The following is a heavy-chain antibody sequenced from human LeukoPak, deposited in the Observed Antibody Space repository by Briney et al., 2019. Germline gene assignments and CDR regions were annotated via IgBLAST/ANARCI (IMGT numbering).Heavy chain of an antibody. CDR3: ARALRAGYNFGFDY. Sequence: GGSLRLSCAASGFTVSSNYMSWVRQAPGKGLEWVSVIYSGGSTYYADSVKGRFTISRDNSKNTLYLQMNSLRAEDTAVYYCARALRAGYNFGFDYWGQGTLLTVSS. CDR2: IYSGGST. V-gene: IGHV3-53*01. CDR1: GFTVSSNY. J-gene: IGHJ4*02. D-gene: IGHD5-24*01.